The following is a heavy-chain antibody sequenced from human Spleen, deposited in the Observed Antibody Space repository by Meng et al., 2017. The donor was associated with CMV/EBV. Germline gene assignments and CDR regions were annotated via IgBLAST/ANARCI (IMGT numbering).Heavy chain of an antibody. Sequence: SGDSISNTKYYWVWIRQPTGKGVEWIGSIYYSGNTYYNPSLKRRVTMSVDTSKNQFSLRLTSVTAADTAVYYCSRDGEGFGELPLDYWGQGTLVTVSS. J-gene: IGHJ4*02. CDR1: GDSISNTKYY. V-gene: IGHV4-39*07. CDR3: SRDGEGFGELPLDY. CDR2: IYYSGNT. D-gene: IGHD3-10*01.